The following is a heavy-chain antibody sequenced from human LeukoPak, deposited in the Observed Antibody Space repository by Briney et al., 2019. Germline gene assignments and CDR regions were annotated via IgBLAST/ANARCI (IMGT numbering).Heavy chain of an antibody. CDR1: GGTFSNYA. CDR3: ARGGSSSGLNWYFDL. CDR2: IIPIFGTA. D-gene: IGHD6-19*01. J-gene: IGHJ2*01. Sequence: ASVKVSCKASGGTFSNYAISWVRQAPGQGLEWMGGIIPIFGTANYAQKFQGRVTITADESTSTAYMELSSLRSEDTAVYYCARGGSSSGLNWYFDLWGRGTLVTVSS. V-gene: IGHV1-69*13.